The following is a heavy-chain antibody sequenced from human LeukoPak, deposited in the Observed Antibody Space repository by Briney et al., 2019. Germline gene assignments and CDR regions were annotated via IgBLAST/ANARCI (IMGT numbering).Heavy chain of an antibody. Sequence: KSSETLSLTYAVYGGSFSGYYWSWIRQPPGKGLEWIGEINHSGSTNYNPSLKSRVTISVDTSKNQFSLKLSSVTAADTAVYYCARGLFLRYYDFWSGYDSTRSYYFDYWGQGTLVTVSS. CDR2: INHSGST. V-gene: IGHV4-34*01. D-gene: IGHD3-3*01. CDR3: ARGLFLRYYDFWSGYDSTRSYYFDY. CDR1: GGSFSGYY. J-gene: IGHJ4*02.